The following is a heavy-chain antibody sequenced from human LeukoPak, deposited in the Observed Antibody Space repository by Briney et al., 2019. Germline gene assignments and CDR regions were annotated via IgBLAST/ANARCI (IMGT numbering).Heavy chain of an antibody. V-gene: IGHV4-39*01. CDR2: LDDSGST. Sequence: SETLSLTCTVSGGSISSSGYYWGWIRQPPGKGLEWFGRLDDSGSTYYTQSLKGRVTISVDTSKNQFSLKLSSVAAADTAIYYCARQILTGDSGRGWFDPWGQGTLVTVSS. J-gene: IGHJ5*02. CDR3: ARQILTGDSGRGWFDP. D-gene: IGHD7-27*01. CDR1: GGSISSSGYY.